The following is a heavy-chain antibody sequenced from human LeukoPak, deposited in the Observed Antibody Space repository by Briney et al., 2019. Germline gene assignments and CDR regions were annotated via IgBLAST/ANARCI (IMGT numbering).Heavy chain of an antibody. Sequence: ASVKVSCKAPGYTFTSYGISWVRQAPGQGLEWMGWISAYNGNTNYAQKLQGRVTMTTDTSTSTAYMELRSLRSDDTAVYYCAREPPYYDILTGCFDYWGQGTLVTVSS. V-gene: IGHV1-18*01. J-gene: IGHJ4*02. D-gene: IGHD3-9*01. CDR3: AREPPYYDILTGCFDY. CDR1: GYTFTSYG. CDR2: ISAYNGNT.